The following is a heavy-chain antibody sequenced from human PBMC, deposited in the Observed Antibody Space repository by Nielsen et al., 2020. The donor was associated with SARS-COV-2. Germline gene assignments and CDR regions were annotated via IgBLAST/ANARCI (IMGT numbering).Heavy chain of an antibody. J-gene: IGHJ6*02. CDR2: ISGSGGST. Sequence: GESLKISCAASGFTFSSYAMSWVRQAPGKGLEWVSAISGSGGSTYYADSVKGRFTISRDDSKNTLYLQMNSLRAEDTAVYYCATLSMDVWGQGTTVTVSS. CDR1: GFTFSSYA. V-gene: IGHV3-23*01. CDR3: ATLSMDV.